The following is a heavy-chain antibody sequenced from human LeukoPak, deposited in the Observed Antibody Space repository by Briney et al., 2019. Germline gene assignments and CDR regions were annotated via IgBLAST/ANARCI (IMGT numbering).Heavy chain of an antibody. CDR1: GFTFSPYW. CDR2: IKQDGSEK. V-gene: IGHV3-7*01. J-gene: IGHJ4*02. Sequence: GGYLRLYCAASGFTFSPYWMTWVRQHPGRGLEWVANIKQDGSEKFYLDSVKGRFTISKDNAKNAVYLQMNGLRAEDTAVYYCARDFGGYSYGYDHWGQGTPVTVSS. D-gene: IGHD5-18*01. CDR3: ARDFGGYSYGYDH.